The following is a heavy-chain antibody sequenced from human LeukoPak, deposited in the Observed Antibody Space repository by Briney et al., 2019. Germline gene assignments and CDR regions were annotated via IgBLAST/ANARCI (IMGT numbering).Heavy chain of an antibody. J-gene: IGHJ4*02. D-gene: IGHD4-11*01. Sequence: GGSLRLSCAASGFTFGTYAMNWVRQAPGRGLEWVSGISGSAGLTYYADSVKGRFTISRDNYKNMVFLQMNSLRAEDTAVYYCVKDGTWIFNYNFDYWGQGTLVTVSA. CDR3: VKDGTWIFNYNFDY. CDR1: GFTFGTYA. CDR2: ISGSAGLT. V-gene: IGHV3-23*01.